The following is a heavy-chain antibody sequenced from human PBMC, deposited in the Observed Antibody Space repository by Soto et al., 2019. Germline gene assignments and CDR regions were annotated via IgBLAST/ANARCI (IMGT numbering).Heavy chain of an antibody. CDR2: ISVYNGNK. V-gene: IGHV1-18*01. CDR1: GYTFSSYG. CDR3: ARDCSGGSCSTAY. Sequence: QVQLVQSGAEVKKPGASVKVSCKASGYTFSSYGISWVRQGPGQGLEWMGWISVYNGNKMYPQKFQGRVTMTTDTSTSTAYMELRRLRSDDTAVYYCARDCSGGSCSTAYWGQGTLVTASS. J-gene: IGHJ4*02. D-gene: IGHD2-15*01.